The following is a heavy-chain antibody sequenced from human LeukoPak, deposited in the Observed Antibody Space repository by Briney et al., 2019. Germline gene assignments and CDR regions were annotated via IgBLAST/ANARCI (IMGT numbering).Heavy chain of an antibody. Sequence: PGGSLRLSCAASGFTFSSFDMSWVRQAPGKGLEWVSAISGSGGSTYYADSVKGRFTISRDNSKNTLYLQMNSLRAEDMAVYYCAKDYSSGWPFDYWGQGTLVTVSS. D-gene: IGHD6-19*01. CDR2: ISGSGGST. CDR1: GFTFSSFD. CDR3: AKDYSSGWPFDY. J-gene: IGHJ4*02. V-gene: IGHV3-23*01.